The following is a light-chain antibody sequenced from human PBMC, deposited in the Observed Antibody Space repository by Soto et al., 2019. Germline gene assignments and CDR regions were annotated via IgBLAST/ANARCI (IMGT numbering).Light chain of an antibody. J-gene: IGKJ4*02. V-gene: IGKV3-11*01. Sequence: EIVLTQTPATLSLSPGQRATLSCWASQSVKTYLMWYQHKPGQAPRLLIYDTSNRATGIPDRFSGSGSGTGFTLTRSNLKPEDSAVYYCQQRGNSITFGGGTKVEL. CDR3: QQRGNSIT. CDR1: QSVKTY. CDR2: DTS.